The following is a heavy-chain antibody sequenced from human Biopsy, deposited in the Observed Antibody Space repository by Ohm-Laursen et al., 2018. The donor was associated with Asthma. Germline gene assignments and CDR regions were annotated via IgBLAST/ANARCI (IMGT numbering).Heavy chain of an antibody. D-gene: IGHD6-19*01. CDR1: GGTFSNFA. CDR3: ARCQVGYSSGWSLLLKKIYYSGMDV. Sequence: SSVKVSCKAPGGTFSNFAISWVRQAPGQGLEWLGGIMTVFGTTNYARKFQGRVTITADESTSTAYMEVTSLRSEDTAIYYCARCQVGYSSGWSLLLKKIYYSGMDVWGRGTAVTVSS. J-gene: IGHJ6*02. V-gene: IGHV1-69*01. CDR2: IMTVFGTT.